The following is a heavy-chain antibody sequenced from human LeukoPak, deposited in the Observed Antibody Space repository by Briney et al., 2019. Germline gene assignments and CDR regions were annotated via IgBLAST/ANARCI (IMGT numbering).Heavy chain of an antibody. CDR1: GGSISSSSYY. Sequence: SETLSLTCTVSGGSISSSSYYWGWLRQPPGKGLEWIGSIYYSGSTYYNPSLKSRVTISVDTSKNQFSLKLSSVTAADTAVYYCASGPIEPYSIRGYYFDYWGQGTLVTVSS. J-gene: IGHJ4*02. CDR3: ASGPIEPYSIRGYYFDY. CDR2: IYYSGST. D-gene: IGHD3-10*01. V-gene: IGHV4-39*01.